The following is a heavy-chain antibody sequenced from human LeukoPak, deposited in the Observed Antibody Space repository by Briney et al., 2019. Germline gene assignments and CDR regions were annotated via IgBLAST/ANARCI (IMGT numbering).Heavy chain of an antibody. CDR3: ARDSGYDWGTYYYDSSSLHYFDY. J-gene: IGHJ4*02. CDR1: GFTFSSHW. D-gene: IGHD3-22*01. V-gene: IGHV3-7*01. CDR2: IKQDGSEK. Sequence: GGSLRLSCAASGFTFSSHWMSWVRQAPGKGLEWVANIKQDGSEKYYVDSVKGRFTISRDNAKNSLYLQMNSLRAEDTAVYYCARDSGYDWGTYYYDSSSLHYFDYWGQGTLVTVSS.